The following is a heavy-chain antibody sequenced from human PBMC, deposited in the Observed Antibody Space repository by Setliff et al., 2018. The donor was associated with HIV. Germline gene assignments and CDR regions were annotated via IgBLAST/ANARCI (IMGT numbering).Heavy chain of an antibody. Sequence: SETLSLTCVVYGGSFSGYYWSWIRQPPGKGLEWIGETNHSGSTNYNPSLKSRVTISVDTSKNQFSLKLSSVTAADTAVYYCARGDGTKYYYYYYMDVWGKGTTVTVSS. CDR2: TNHSGST. J-gene: IGHJ6*03. V-gene: IGHV4-34*01. CDR3: ARGDGTKYYYYYYMDV. D-gene: IGHD1-7*01. CDR1: GGSFSGYY.